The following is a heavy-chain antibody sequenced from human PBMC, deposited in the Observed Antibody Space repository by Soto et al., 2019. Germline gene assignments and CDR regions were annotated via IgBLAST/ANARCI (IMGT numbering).Heavy chain of an antibody. D-gene: IGHD3-16*01. CDR2: IYSGGYT. CDR3: SAPGGGGGY. V-gene: IGHV3-53*01. J-gene: IGHJ4*02. Sequence: EVQLVESGGGLIQPGGSLRLSCAVSGFTVSNNYMSWVRQAPGKGLEGVSVIYSGGYTAYGDSVKGRFTISRDNSKNTLYPQNDSMGATEPAVFLCSAPGGGGGYWGQGTLVTVSS. CDR1: GFTVSNNY.